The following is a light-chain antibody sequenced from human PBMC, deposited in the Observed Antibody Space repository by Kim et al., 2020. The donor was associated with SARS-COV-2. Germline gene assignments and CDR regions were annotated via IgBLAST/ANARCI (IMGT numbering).Light chain of an antibody. J-gene: IGLJ2*01. V-gene: IGLV2-18*02. Sequence: QSALTQHPSVSGSPGQSVTISCTGTSSDVGSYNRVSWYQQPPGTAPKLMIYEVSNRPSGVPDRVSGSKSGNTASLTISGLQAEDEADYYCSSYTSSSTVVFGGGTKLTVL. CDR3: SSYTSSSTVV. CDR2: EVS. CDR1: SSDVGSYNR.